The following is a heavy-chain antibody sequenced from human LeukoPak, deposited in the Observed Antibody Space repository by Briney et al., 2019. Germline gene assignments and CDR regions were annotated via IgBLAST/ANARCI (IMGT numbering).Heavy chain of an antibody. J-gene: IGHJ6*02. Sequence: GGSLRLSCAASGFTVSSNYMSWVRQAPGKGLEWVSVIYSGGSTYYADSVKSRFTISRDNCKNTLYLQMNSLRAEDTAVYYCARDYGGNGTDVGSQGTTVTVSS. CDR2: IYSGGST. D-gene: IGHD4-23*01. CDR3: ARDYGGNGTDV. V-gene: IGHV3-53*01. CDR1: GFTVSSNY.